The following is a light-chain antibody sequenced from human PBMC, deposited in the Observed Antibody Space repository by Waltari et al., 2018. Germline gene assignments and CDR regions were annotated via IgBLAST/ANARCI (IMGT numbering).Light chain of an antibody. CDR3: SSYRKSSTAGGV. Sequence: QSALTQPASVSGSPGQSITISCTGTRSDVGGYNYVPWYQQHPGKPPKLFIYDVTNRRSWVSSGFTGSKSGDTASLTIFWVQTDDEADYYCSSYRKSSTAGGVFGTGTKVTVL. CDR1: RSDVGGYNY. V-gene: IGLV2-14*03. J-gene: IGLJ1*01. CDR2: DVT.